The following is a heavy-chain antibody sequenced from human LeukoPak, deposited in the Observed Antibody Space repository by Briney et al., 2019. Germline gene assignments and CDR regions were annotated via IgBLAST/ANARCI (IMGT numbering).Heavy chain of an antibody. V-gene: IGHV3-74*01. Sequence: PGGSLRLSCADSGFTFSRYWTHWVRQTPGKGLVWVSCTSADGSVTRYADSVKGRFTISRDNTKSTLYLQMHSLRAEDTAVYYCATAGGDGSRMGFDPWGQGTLVTVSS. CDR3: ATAGGDGSRMGFDP. CDR2: TSADGSVT. J-gene: IGHJ5*02. D-gene: IGHD2-15*01. CDR1: GFTFSRYW.